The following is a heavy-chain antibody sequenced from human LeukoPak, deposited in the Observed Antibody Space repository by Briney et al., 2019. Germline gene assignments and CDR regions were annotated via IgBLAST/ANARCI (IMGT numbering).Heavy chain of an antibody. D-gene: IGHD3-22*01. CDR2: ISGSGGSK. CDR1: GFTFSHYV. J-gene: IGHJ4*02. V-gene: IGHV3-23*01. CDR3: AKHPSRVISAYYYDSSGPPDY. Sequence: GGSLRLSCAASGFTFSHYVMSWVRQAPGKGLEWVSAISGSGGSKYYADSVKGRFTISQDKSKNTLYLQMNSLRAEDTAVYYCAKHPSRVISAYYYDSSGPPDYWGQGTLVTVSS.